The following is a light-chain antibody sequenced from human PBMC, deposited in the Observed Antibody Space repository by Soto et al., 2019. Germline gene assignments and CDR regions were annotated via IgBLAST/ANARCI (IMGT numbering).Light chain of an antibody. J-gene: IGKJ3*01. Sequence: DIQMTQSPSTLSASVGDRVTITCRASQSISSWLAWYQQKPGKAPKLLIYKASSLESGVPSRFSGSGSGTEFTLTISSLQPDDFATYYCQQYGFFGPGTKVDIK. CDR2: KAS. CDR3: QQYGF. V-gene: IGKV1-5*03. CDR1: QSISSW.